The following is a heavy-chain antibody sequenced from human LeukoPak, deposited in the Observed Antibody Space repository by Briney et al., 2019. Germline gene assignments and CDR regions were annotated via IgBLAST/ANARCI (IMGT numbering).Heavy chain of an antibody. V-gene: IGHV4-38-2*01. J-gene: IGHJ4*02. CDR2: IYHSGST. Sequence: SETLSLTCAVPGYSISSGYYWGWIRQPPGKGLEWIGSIYHSGSTYYNPSLKSRVTISVDTSKNQFSLKLSSVTAADTAVYYCARSTYYDFWSGYPFDYWGQGTLVTVSS. CDR1: GYSISSGYY. D-gene: IGHD3-3*01. CDR3: ARSTYYDFWSGYPFDY.